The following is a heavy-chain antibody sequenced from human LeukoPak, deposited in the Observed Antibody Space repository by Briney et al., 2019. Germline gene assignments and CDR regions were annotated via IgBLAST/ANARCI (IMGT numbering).Heavy chain of an antibody. CDR1: GFTFSSYA. D-gene: IGHD3-10*02. J-gene: IGHJ4*02. V-gene: IGHV3-30-3*01. Sequence: GGSLRPSCAASGFTFSSYAMHWVRQAPGKGLEWVAVISYDGSNKYYADSVKGRFTISRDNSKNTLYLQMNSLRAEDTAVYYCARGSRFGDYFDYWGQGTLVTVSS. CDR2: ISYDGSNK. CDR3: ARGSRFGDYFDY.